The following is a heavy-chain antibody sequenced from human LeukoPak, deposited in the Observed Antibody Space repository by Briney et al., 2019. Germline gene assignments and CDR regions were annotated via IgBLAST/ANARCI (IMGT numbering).Heavy chain of an antibody. J-gene: IGHJ4*02. D-gene: IGHD3-9*01. CDR3: AREHYNVLTGRGGCFDY. Sequence: GGSLRLSCAASGFIVSGNFMNWVRQAPGKGLEWVSVIYSDGTTYYAASVRGRFTISRDNCKNTLYLQMNSLRAEDTAVYYCAREHYNVLTGRGGCFDYWGQGTLVTVSS. CDR2: IYSDGTT. V-gene: IGHV3-53*01. CDR1: GFIVSGNF.